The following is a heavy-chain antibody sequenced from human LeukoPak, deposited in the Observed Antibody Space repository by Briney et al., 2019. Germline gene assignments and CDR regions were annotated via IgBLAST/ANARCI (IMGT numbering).Heavy chain of an antibody. D-gene: IGHD1-26*01. J-gene: IGHJ4*02. CDR1: GGSLSSSSYY. CDR2: IYYSGTT. Sequence: HSETLSVTCNVSGGSLSSSSYYWGWIRQPPGKGLEWIGSIYYSGTTYYNPSLKSGATISVTTSKTPFFLKLSSVTAADTDVYYCPRRGAEWELPYFDYWGQGTLVTVSS. CDR3: PRRGAEWELPYFDY. V-gene: IGHV4-39*01.